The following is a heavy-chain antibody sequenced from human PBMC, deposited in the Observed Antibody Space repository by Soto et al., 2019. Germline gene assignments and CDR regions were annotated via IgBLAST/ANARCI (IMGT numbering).Heavy chain of an antibody. CDR3: ARVTAVGLYYGMDV. V-gene: IGHV1-2*02. D-gene: IGHD1-26*01. J-gene: IGHJ6*02. CDR2: INPNSGGT. CDR1: GYTFTGYY. Sequence: ASVKVSCKASGYTFTGYYMHWVRQAPGQGLEWMGWINPNSGGTNYAQKFQGRVTMTRDTSISTAYMELSRLRSDDTAVYYCARVTAVGLYYGMDVWGQGTTVTVSS.